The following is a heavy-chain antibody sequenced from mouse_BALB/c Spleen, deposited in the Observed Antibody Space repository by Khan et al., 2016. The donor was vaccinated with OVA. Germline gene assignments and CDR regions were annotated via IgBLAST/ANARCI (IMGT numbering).Heavy chain of an antibody. CDR3: SRSTWYFDV. Sequence: EVELVESGPELEKPGASVKISCKASGYSFTGYNMNWVTQSNGKSPEWIGNIDPYYGGISYNQKFKGKATLTVDKSSSTAYMQLKSLTSEDSAVFNCSRSTWYFDVWGAGTTVTVSS. J-gene: IGHJ1*01. CDR2: IDPYYGGI. CDR1: GYSFTGYN. V-gene: IGHV1-39*01.